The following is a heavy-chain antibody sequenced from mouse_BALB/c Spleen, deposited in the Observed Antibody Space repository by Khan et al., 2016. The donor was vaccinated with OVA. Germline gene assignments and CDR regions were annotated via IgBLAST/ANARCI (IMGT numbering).Heavy chain of an antibody. CDR2: IIPSNDYT. CDR3: LREGAYYRSDGWFAY. J-gene: IGHJ3*01. D-gene: IGHD2-14*01. Sequence: VQLQQSGAELARPGASVKMSCKASGYTFTTYTIHWVKQRPGQGLEWIGYIIPSNDYTNYNQKFKDRATLTADKSSSTAYMHWSSLTSEDSAVYYRLREGAYYRSDGWFAYWGQGTLVTVSA. CDR1: GYTFTTYT. V-gene: IGHV1-4*01.